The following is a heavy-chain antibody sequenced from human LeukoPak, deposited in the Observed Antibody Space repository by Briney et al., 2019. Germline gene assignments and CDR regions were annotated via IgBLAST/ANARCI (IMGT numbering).Heavy chain of an antibody. CDR2: IYYSGST. CDR1: GFTFSDYY. V-gene: IGHV4-59*12. Sequence: LRLSCAASGFTFSDYYMSWIRQAPGKGLEWIGYIYYSGSTNYNPSLKSRVTISVDTSKNQFSLKLSSVTAADTAVYYCARRTAWGTDYYDSSGYGYWGQGTLVTVSS. D-gene: IGHD3-22*01. CDR3: ARRTAWGTDYYDSSGYGY. J-gene: IGHJ4*02.